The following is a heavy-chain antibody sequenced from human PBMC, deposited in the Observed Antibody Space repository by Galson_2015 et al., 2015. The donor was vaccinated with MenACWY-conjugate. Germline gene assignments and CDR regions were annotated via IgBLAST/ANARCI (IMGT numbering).Heavy chain of an antibody. CDR1: GFTFSSYW. V-gene: IGHV3-74*01. CDR3: AVYCSSTRCYGASGGY. CDR2: IKSDGSST. D-gene: IGHD2-2*01. J-gene: IGHJ4*02. Sequence: SLRLSCAASGFTFSSYWMHWVRQAPGKGLVWVSLIKSDGSSTSYADSVKGRFTISRDNAKNTLYLQMNSLGAEDTAVYYCAVYCSSTRCYGASGGYWGQGTLVTVSS.